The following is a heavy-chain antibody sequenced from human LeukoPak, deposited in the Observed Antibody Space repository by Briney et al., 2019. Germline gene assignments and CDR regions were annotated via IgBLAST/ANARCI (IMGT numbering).Heavy chain of an antibody. J-gene: IGHJ4*02. CDR3: ARGDTAMVYFDY. CDR1: GDSISNYY. CDR2: IYTSGST. Sequence: SETLSLTCTVSGDSISNYYWSWIRQPAGKGLEWIGRIYTSGSTNYNPSLKSRVTISVDTSKNQFSLKLSSVTAADTAVYYCARGDTAMVYFDYWGQGTLVTVSS. D-gene: IGHD5-18*01. V-gene: IGHV4-4*07.